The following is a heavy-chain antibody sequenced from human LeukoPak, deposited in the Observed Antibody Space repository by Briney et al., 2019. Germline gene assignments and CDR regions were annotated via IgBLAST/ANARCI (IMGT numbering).Heavy chain of an antibody. Sequence: PGGPLRLSCAASGFTFSSYAMHWVRQAPGKGLEWVAVISYDGSNKYYADSVKGRFTISRDNSKNTLYLQMNSLRAEDTAVYYCASEYQLLDKLFDYWGQGTLVTVSS. J-gene: IGHJ4*02. D-gene: IGHD2-2*01. CDR1: GFTFSSYA. V-gene: IGHV3-30*01. CDR2: ISYDGSNK. CDR3: ASEYQLLDKLFDY.